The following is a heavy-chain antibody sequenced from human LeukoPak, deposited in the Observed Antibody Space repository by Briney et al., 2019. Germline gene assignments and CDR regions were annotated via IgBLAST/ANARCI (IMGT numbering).Heavy chain of an antibody. Sequence: PGGSLRLSCAASGFTFGSYAMSWVRQTPGKSLEWVSIITNGGVTTHYADSVRGRFTISRDNSKNTLYLQMNSLRAEDTAVYYCARDVRRNTIFGVVIRYTNWFDPWGQGTLVTVSS. CDR1: GFTFGSYA. V-gene: IGHV3-23*01. J-gene: IGHJ5*02. D-gene: IGHD3-3*01. CDR3: ARDVRRNTIFGVVIRYTNWFDP. CDR2: ITNGGVTT.